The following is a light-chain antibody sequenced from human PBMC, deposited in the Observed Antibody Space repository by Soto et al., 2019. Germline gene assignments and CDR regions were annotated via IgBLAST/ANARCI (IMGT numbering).Light chain of an antibody. CDR2: EVS. V-gene: IGLV2-8*01. CDR3: SSYAGSNNFV. CDR1: SSDVGGYNY. J-gene: IGLJ2*01. Sequence: QSALTQPPSASGSPGQSVTISCTGTSSDVGGYNYVSWYQQHPGKAPKLMIYEVSKRPSGVPDRFSGSKSGITASLTVSGLQAEDEADYYCSSYAGSNNFVFGGGTKRPS.